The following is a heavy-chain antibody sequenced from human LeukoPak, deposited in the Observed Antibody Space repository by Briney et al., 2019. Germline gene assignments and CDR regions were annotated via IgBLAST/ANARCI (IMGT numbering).Heavy chain of an antibody. CDR1: GYTFTRNY. CDR2: IKPSDGNT. CDR3: ARDQMGAVPGTRLHY. Sequence: GASVRVSCKASGYTFTRNYMHWVRQAPGQGLEWMGIIKPSDGNTIYAQKFQDRVTMARDTSTSTVYMELSSLRSEDTAVYYCARDQMGAVPGTRLHYWGQGTLVSVSS. D-gene: IGHD6-19*01. V-gene: IGHV1-46*01. J-gene: IGHJ4*02.